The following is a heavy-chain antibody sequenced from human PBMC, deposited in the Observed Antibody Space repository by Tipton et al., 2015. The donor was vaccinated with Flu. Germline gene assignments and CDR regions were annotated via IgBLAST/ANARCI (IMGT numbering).Heavy chain of an antibody. CDR2: MNPYSANT. D-gene: IGHD2-2*01. V-gene: IGHV1-8*01. J-gene: IGHJ6*02. CDR1: GYTFTNYD. CDR3: ARVAACGGEPDCSGTSCPRGYSYGMAA. Sequence: QVQLVQSGAEVKKPGASVKVSCKASGYTFTNYDINWVRQATGQGLEWMGWMNPYSANTGYAQKFQGRVTMTRDTSITTAYMELSSLGSEGPAVYYCARVAACGGEPDCSGTSCPRGYSYGMAAWGQGTTVTVSS.